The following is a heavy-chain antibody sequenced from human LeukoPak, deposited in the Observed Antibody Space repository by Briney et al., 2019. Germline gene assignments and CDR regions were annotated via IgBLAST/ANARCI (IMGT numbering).Heavy chain of an antibody. J-gene: IGHJ4*02. CDR1: GYTFTCYY. CDR2: INPNSGGT. D-gene: IGHD2-15*01. CDR3: ARGGYVVVVAATYDY. V-gene: IGHV1-2*02. Sequence: ASVKVSCKASGYTFTCYYMHWVRQAPGQGLEWMGWINPNSGGTNYAQKFQGRVTMTRDTSISTAYMELSRLRSDDTAVYYCARGGYVVVVAATYDYWGQGTLVTVSS.